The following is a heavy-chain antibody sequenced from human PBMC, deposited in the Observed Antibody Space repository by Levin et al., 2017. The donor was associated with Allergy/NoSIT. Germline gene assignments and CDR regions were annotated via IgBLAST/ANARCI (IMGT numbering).Heavy chain of an antibody. J-gene: IGHJ3*02. D-gene: IGHD1-1*01. CDR1: GYSFTHYW. V-gene: IGHV5-51*01. Sequence: GESLKISCKGSGYSFTHYWIGWVRQMPGKGLEWMGTIYPGDFDTRYSPSFQGQVIISADKSISTAYLQWSSLKASDTAIYYCARHRTVNDAFDMWGQGTMVTVSA. CDR2: IYPGDFDT. CDR3: ARHRTVNDAFDM.